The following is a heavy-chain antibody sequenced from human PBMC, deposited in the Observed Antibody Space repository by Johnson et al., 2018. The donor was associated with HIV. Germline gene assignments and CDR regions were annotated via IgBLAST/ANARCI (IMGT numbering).Heavy chain of an antibody. Sequence: VQLVESGGGVVQPGRSQRLSCAASGFTFSSYPMHWVRQAPGKGLEWVGFIRSKAYGGTTEYAASVKGRFTISRDDSKSIAYLQMNSLKTEDTAVYYCTRVNRNWGIEAFEIWGQGTMVTVSS. CDR1: GFTFSSYP. CDR3: TRVNRNWGIEAFEI. D-gene: IGHD7-27*01. V-gene: IGHV3-49*04. CDR2: IRSKAYGGTT. J-gene: IGHJ3*02.